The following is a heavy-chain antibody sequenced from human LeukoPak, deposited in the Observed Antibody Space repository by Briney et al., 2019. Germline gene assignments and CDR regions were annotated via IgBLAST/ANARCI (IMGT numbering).Heavy chain of an antibody. Sequence: GGSLRLSCAASGFTFSTYSMNWVRQAPGKGLEWVSSIGGSSTSIYYAGSVKGRFTISRDNAKNSLYLQMNSLRADDTAVYYCAREEGKQQMEAFDYWGQGTLVTVSS. V-gene: IGHV3-21*01. J-gene: IGHJ4*02. CDR1: GFTFSTYS. CDR3: AREEGKQQMEAFDY. CDR2: IGGSSTSI. D-gene: IGHD6-13*01.